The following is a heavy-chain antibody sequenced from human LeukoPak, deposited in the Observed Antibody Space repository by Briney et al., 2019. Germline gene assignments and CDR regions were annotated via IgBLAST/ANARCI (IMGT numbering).Heavy chain of an antibody. J-gene: IGHJ4*02. V-gene: IGHV4-30-4*01. CDR3: ARCGGWSPHYFDY. Sequence: SETLSLTCTVSGGSIRSSYYYWSWIRQPPGKGLEWIGYIYYSGSTYYNPSLKSRVTISVDTSKNQFSLKLSSVTAADTAVYYCARCGGWSPHYFDYWGQGTLVTVSS. D-gene: IGHD6-19*01. CDR2: IYYSGST. CDR1: GGSIRSSYYY.